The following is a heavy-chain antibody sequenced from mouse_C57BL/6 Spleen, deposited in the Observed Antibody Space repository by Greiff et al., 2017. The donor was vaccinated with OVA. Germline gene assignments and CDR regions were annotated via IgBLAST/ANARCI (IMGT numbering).Heavy chain of an antibody. CDR3: ALTTVVEGFDY. CDR1: GYTFTSYW. D-gene: IGHD1-1*01. Sequence: QVQLKQPGAELVKPGASVKLSCKASGYTFTSYWMHWVKQRPGQGLEWIGMIHPNSGSTNYNEKFKSKATLTVDKSSSPAYMQLSSLTSEDSAVYYCALTTVVEGFDYWGQGTTLTVSS. J-gene: IGHJ2*01. CDR2: IHPNSGST. V-gene: IGHV1-64*01.